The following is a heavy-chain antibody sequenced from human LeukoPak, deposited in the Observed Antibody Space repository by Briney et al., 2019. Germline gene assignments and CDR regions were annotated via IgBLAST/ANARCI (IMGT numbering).Heavy chain of an antibody. D-gene: IGHD3-10*01. CDR2: IKTDGSEK. CDR1: GFTFSTYW. V-gene: IGHV3-7*01. Sequence: PGGSLRLSCAVSGFTFSTYWMSWVRQAPGKGLEWVANIKTDGSEKYYVDSVKGRFTISRDNAKNSLYLQMNSLRAEDTAVYYCARDWKGSGSPNDFWGQGTLVTVSS. J-gene: IGHJ4*02. CDR3: ARDWKGSGSPNDF.